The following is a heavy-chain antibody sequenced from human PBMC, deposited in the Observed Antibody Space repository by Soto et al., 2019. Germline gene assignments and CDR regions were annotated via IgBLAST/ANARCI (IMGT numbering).Heavy chain of an antibody. CDR1: GFTFSSYA. CDR3: AKLASFDFWSGYYYMDV. Sequence: EVQLLESGGGLVQPGGSLRLSCAASGFTFSSYAMSWVRQAPGKGREWVSAISGSGGSTYYADSVKGRFTISRDNSKNTLYLQMNSLRAEDTAVYYCAKLASFDFWSGYYYMDVWGKGTTVTVSS. J-gene: IGHJ6*03. V-gene: IGHV3-23*01. D-gene: IGHD3-3*01. CDR2: ISGSGGST.